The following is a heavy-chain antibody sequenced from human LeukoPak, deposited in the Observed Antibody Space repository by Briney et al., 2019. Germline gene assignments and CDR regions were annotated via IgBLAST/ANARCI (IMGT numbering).Heavy chain of an antibody. Sequence: ASVKVSCTASGYTFTSYAMHWVRQAPGQRLEWMGWINAGNGNTKYSQKFQGRVTITRDTSASTAYMQLSSLRSDDTAVYYCARAEDIVVVGDAFDIWGQGTMVTVSS. CDR2: INAGNGNT. J-gene: IGHJ3*02. D-gene: IGHD2-15*01. CDR3: ARAEDIVVVGDAFDI. V-gene: IGHV1-3*01. CDR1: GYTFTSYA.